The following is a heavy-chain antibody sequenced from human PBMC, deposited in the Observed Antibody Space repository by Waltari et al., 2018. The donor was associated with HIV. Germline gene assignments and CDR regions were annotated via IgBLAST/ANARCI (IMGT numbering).Heavy chain of an antibody. V-gene: IGHV4-34*01. Sequence: QVQLQQWGAGLLKPSETLSLTCAVYGGSFSGYYWSWIRQPPGKGLEWIGEINHRGSTNYNPSLKSRVTISVDTSKNQFSLKLSSVTAADTAVYYCARAGGYCSGGSCYPMNWGQGTLVTVSS. CDR2: INHRGST. J-gene: IGHJ4*02. D-gene: IGHD2-15*01. CDR3: ARAGGYCSGGSCYPMN. CDR1: GGSFSGYY.